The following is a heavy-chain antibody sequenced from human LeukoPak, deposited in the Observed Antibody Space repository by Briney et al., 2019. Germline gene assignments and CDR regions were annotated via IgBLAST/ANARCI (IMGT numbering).Heavy chain of an antibody. CDR2: IYYSGST. J-gene: IGHJ4*02. CDR1: GGSISSSSYY. CDR3: AGLKHKDYFDS. Sequence: SETLSLTCTVSGGSISSSSYYWGWIRQPPGKGLEWIGSIYYSGSTYYNPSLKSRVTISVDTSKNQFSLKLSSVTAADTAVYYCAGLKHKDYFDSWGQGTLVTVSS. V-gene: IGHV4-39*01.